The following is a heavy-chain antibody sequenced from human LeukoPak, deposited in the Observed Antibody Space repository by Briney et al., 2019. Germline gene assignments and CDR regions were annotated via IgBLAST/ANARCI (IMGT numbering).Heavy chain of an antibody. CDR2: IKQDGSEK. D-gene: IGHD6-19*01. CDR3: ARDIAVAGIRGYYYYGMDV. V-gene: IGHV3-7*01. J-gene: IGHJ6*02. CDR1: GFTFSSYW. Sequence: PGGSLRLSCAASGFTFSSYWMSWVRQAPGKGLEWVANIKQDGSEKYYVDSVKGRFTISRDNAKNSLYLQMNSLRAEDTAVYYCARDIAVAGIRGYYYYGMDVWGQGTTVTVSS.